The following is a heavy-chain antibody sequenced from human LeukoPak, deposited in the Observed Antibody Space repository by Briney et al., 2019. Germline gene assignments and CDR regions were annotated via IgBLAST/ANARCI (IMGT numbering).Heavy chain of an antibody. D-gene: IGHD1-26*01. CDR1: GFTFSGSA. J-gene: IGHJ5*02. Sequence: GGSLRLSCAASGFTFSGSAIHWVRQSSGKGLEWVGQIDKKDKGYATATAYAASVKGRFTISRDDSINTAYLQMKSLKTEDTALYYCTRDSGTYDWFDPWGQGTLVTVSS. CDR2: IDKKDKGYATAT. CDR3: TRDSGTYDWFDP. V-gene: IGHV3-73*01.